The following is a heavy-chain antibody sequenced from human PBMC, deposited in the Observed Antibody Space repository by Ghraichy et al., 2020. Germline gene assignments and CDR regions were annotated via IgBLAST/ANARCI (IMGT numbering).Heavy chain of an antibody. CDR3: ARHKIDFFTQNWFDP. Sequence: SETLSLTCTVSGGSISSSSYYWGWIRQPPGKGLEWIGSIYYSGSTYYNPSLKSRVTISVDTSKNQFSLKLSSVTAADTAVYYCARHKIDFFTQNWFDPWGQGTLVTVSS. CDR2: IYYSGST. D-gene: IGHD3-3*01. J-gene: IGHJ5*02. CDR1: GGSISSSSYY. V-gene: IGHV4-39*01.